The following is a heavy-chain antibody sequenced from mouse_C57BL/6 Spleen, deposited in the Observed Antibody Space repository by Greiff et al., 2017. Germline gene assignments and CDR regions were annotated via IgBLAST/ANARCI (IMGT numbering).Heavy chain of an antibody. CDR2: ISDGGSYT. V-gene: IGHV5-4*01. D-gene: IGHD1-1*01. J-gene: IGHJ1*03. Sequence: EVMLVESGGGLVKPGGSLKLSCAASGFTFSSYAMSWVRQTPEKRLEWVATISDGGSYTYYPDNVKGRFTISRDNAKNNLYLQRSHLKSEDTAMYYCERDEGYYYGSSYGYFDVWGTGTTVTVSS. CDR1: GFTFSSYA. CDR3: ERDEGYYYGSSYGYFDV.